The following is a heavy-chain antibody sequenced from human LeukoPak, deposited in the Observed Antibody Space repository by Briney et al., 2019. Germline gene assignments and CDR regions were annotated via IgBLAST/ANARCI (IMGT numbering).Heavy chain of an antibody. CDR1: GGSFIGFH. CDR3: ARVYYSSSYDYWYFNL. V-gene: IGHV4-34*01. CDR2: INHSGST. D-gene: IGHD6-13*01. Sequence: SETLSLTCAVYGGSFIGFHWNWIRQPPGKGLEWIGYINHSGSTNDNPSLTSRVTISVDPSKSQFSLNLSPVTAADTAVYYCARVYYSSSYDYWYFNLWGRGTLVTVSS. J-gene: IGHJ2*01.